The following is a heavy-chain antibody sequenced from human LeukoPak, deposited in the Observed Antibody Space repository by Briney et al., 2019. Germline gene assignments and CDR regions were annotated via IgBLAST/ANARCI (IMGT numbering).Heavy chain of an antibody. V-gene: IGHV3-48*03. Sequence: GGSLRLSCAASGFILSSYEMNWVRQAPGKGLEWISYISTSGSTKYYADSVKGRFTISRHNAKNSLYLQMNSLRAEDTAVYYCAELGITMIGGVWGKGTTVTISS. J-gene: IGHJ6*04. CDR3: AELGITMIGGV. D-gene: IGHD3-10*02. CDR1: GFILSSYE. CDR2: ISTSGSTK.